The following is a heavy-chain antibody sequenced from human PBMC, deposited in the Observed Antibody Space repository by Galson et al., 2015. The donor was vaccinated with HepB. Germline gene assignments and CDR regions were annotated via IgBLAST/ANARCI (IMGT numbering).Heavy chain of an antibody. Sequence: SLRLSCAASGFTFSDYYMSWLRQAPGKGLEWVSYISSSGSTIYYADSVKGRFTISRDNAKNSLYLQMNSLRAEDTAVYYCARDSLRFLEQDYFDYWGQGTLVTVSS. CDR3: ARDSLRFLEQDYFDY. D-gene: IGHD3-3*01. V-gene: IGHV3-11*01. J-gene: IGHJ4*02. CDR2: ISSSGSTI. CDR1: GFTFSDYY.